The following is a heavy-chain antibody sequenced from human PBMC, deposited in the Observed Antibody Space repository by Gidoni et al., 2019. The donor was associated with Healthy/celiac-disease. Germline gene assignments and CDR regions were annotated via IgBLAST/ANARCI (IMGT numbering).Heavy chain of an antibody. CDR2: IRHSGST. CDR1: GGSLSGYY. J-gene: IGHJ6*02. V-gene: IGHV4-34*01. CDR3: ARGPYFDWLLYYYYGMDV. D-gene: IGHD3-9*01. Sequence: QVQLQQWGAGLLKPSETLSLTCAVYGGSLSGYYWSWIRQPPVKGLEWIGEIRHSGSTNYNPSLKSRVTISVDTSKNQFSLKLSSVTAADTAVYYCARGPYFDWLLYYYYGMDVWGQGTTVTVSS.